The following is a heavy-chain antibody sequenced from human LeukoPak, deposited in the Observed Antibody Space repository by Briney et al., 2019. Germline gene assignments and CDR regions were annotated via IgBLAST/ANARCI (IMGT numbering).Heavy chain of an antibody. CDR2: NTSSSDYI. J-gene: IGHJ5*02. V-gene: IGHV3-21*01. CDR1: GFTFSSYS. CDR3: AREFKSGYGMWA. Sequence: PGGSLRLSCTAPGFTFSSYSMNWVRPAPGKGLKWVSSNTSSSDYIYYADPVKGRFTISRDNAENSLHLQMNSLRAEDTAVYYCAREFKSGYGMWAWGQGTLVTVSS. D-gene: IGHD5-18*01.